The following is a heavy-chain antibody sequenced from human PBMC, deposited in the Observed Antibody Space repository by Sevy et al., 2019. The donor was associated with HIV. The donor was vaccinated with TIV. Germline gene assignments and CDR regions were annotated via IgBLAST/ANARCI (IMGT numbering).Heavy chain of an antibody. V-gene: IGHV4-59*01. D-gene: IGHD5-18*01. Sequence: SETLSLTCTVSGDSISSYYWSWIRQPPGKGLEWIGYIYYDGTTNYNPSLKSRVTLSLDTSKNQFSLKVTSVAASETAVYYCARDGGGSYGYDYWGQGTLVTVSS. J-gene: IGHJ4*02. CDR2: IYYDGTT. CDR3: ARDGGGSYGYDY. CDR1: GDSISSYY.